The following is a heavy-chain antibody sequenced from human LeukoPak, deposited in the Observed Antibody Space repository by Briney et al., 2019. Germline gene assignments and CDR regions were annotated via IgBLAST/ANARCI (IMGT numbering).Heavy chain of an antibody. CDR2: IRYDGGDD. CDR3: AKDRLVPGSVLDY. V-gene: IGHV3-30*02. CDR1: GFPFSHFH. J-gene: IGHJ4*02. Sequence: GGSLRLSCTASGFPFSHFHMHWVRQATGEGREWLAFIRYDGGDDYYADSVRGRFTISRDNSKNTLYLQMDSLRAEDTAVYYCAKDRLVPGSVLDYWGQGTLVTVSS. D-gene: IGHD6-13*01.